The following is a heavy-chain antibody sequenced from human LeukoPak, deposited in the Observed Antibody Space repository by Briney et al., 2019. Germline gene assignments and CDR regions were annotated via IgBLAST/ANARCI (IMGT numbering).Heavy chain of an antibody. D-gene: IGHD3-22*01. V-gene: IGHV4-61*01. CDR2: IYYSGST. CDR3: ARDLRISSGYYYFDY. J-gene: IGHJ4*02. CDR1: GGSVSSGSYY. Sequence: PSETLSLTCTVSGGSVSSGSYYWSWIRQPPGKGLEWIGYIYYSGSTNYNPSLKSRVTISVDKSKNQFSLKLSSVTAADTAVYYCARDLRISSGYYYFDYWGQGTLVTVSS.